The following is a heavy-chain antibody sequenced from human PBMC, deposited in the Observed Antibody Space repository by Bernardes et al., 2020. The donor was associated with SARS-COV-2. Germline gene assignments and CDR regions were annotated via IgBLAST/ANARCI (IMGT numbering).Heavy chain of an antibody. J-gene: IGHJ4*02. D-gene: IGHD3-10*01. CDR3: AKTGGFGELLPPDY. V-gene: IGHV4-59*01. CDR2: IYYSGST. CDR1: GGSISSYY. Sequence: SETLSLTCTVSGGSISSYYWSWIRQPPGKGLEWIGYIYYSGSTNYNPSLKSRVTISVDTSKNQFSLKLSSVTAADTAVYYCAKTGGFGELLPPDYWGQGTLVTVSS.